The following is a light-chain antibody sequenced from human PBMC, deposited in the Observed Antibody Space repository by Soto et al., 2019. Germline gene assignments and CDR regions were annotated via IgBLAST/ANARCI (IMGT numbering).Light chain of an antibody. CDR3: QSYDSSLSGSGV. CDR1: SSNIGAGYD. CDR2: GNN. V-gene: IGLV1-40*01. Sequence: QSVLTKPPAVSGAPGQGVTISCTWISSNIGAGYDVHWYQQLPGRVPKLLIYGNNNRPSGVPDRFSVSKSGASASLAITGLQAEDEADYYCQSYDSSLSGSGVFGTGTKVTVL. J-gene: IGLJ1*01.